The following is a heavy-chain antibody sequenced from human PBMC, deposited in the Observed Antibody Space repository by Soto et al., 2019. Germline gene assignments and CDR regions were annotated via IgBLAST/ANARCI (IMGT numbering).Heavy chain of an antibody. Sequence: LSLTCAANGGSLSGYYWSWIRQSPGKGLEWIGEINHRGSSDYNPSLKSRVTISIDASKNHVTLELTSVTAADTAVYYCARSDNRNSLYGVDVWGQGTAVTVSS. D-gene: IGHD1-7*01. V-gene: IGHV4-34*01. CDR2: INHRGSS. CDR1: GGSLSGYY. J-gene: IGHJ6*02. CDR3: ARSDNRNSLYGVDV.